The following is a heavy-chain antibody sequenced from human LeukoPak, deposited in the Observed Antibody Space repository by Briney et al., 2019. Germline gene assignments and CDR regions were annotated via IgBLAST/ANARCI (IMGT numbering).Heavy chain of an antibody. CDR2: INHSGST. Sequence: SETLSLTCAVYGGSFSGYYWSWIRQPPGKGLEWIGEINHSGSTDYNPSLKSRVTISVDTSKNQFSLKLSSVTAADTAVYYCARVARCTSCFDVDYWGQGTLVTVSS. V-gene: IGHV4-34*01. J-gene: IGHJ4*02. CDR1: GGSFSGYY. CDR3: ARVARCTSCFDVDY. D-gene: IGHD2-2*01.